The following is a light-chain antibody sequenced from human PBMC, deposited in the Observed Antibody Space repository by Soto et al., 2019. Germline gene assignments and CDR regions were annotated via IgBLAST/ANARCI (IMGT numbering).Light chain of an antibody. Sequence: QSALTQPASVSGSPGQSITISCTGTSSDVGNYNLVSWYQQHPDKAPKLIIYEGNKRPSGVSNRLSDSKSGNTASLTISGIQAEDEADYYCCSYAGSSTYVFGTGTKVTVL. CDR2: EGN. CDR3: CSYAGSSTYV. V-gene: IGLV2-23*01. J-gene: IGLJ1*01. CDR1: SSDVGNYNL.